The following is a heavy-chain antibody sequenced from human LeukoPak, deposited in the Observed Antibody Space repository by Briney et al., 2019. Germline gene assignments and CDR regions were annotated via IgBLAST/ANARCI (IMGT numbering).Heavy chain of an antibody. CDR1: GFTFSSYA. Sequence: GGSLRLSCAASGFTFSSYAMSWVRQAPGKGLEWVSAISGSGGSTYYADSVKGRFTISRDNSKNTLYLQMNSLRAEDTAVYYCAKELMEQQLGNAAFDIWGQGTMVTVSS. V-gene: IGHV3-23*01. CDR2: ISGSGGST. J-gene: IGHJ3*02. CDR3: AKELMEQQLGNAAFDI. D-gene: IGHD6-13*01.